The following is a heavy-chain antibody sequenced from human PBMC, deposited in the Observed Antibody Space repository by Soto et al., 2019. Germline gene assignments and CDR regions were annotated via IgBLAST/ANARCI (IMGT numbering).Heavy chain of an antibody. CDR2: ISYDGSNK. Sequence: QLVESGGGVVQPGRSLRLSCAASGFTFSSYAMHWVRQAPGKGLEWVAVISYDGSNKYYADSVKGRFTISRDNSKNTLYLQMNSLRAEDTAVYYCARGGSAGIAVAGPDYWGQGTLVTVSS. V-gene: IGHV3-30-3*01. J-gene: IGHJ4*02. CDR1: GFTFSSYA. D-gene: IGHD6-19*01. CDR3: ARGGSAGIAVAGPDY.